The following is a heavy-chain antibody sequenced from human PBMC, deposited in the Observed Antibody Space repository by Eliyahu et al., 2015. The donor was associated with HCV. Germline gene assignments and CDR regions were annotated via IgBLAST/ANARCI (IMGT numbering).Heavy chain of an antibody. J-gene: IGHJ4*02. CDR1: GGSFSGYY. CDR3: ARGRLLWFGESTRFDY. Sequence: QVQLQQWGAGLLKPSETLSPTCAVYGGSFSGYYWSWIRQPPGKGLEWIGEINHSGSPNYNPSLKSRVTISVDTSKNQFSLKLSSVTAADTAVYYCARGRLLWFGESTRFDYWGQGTLVTVSS. V-gene: IGHV4-34*01. CDR2: INHSGSP. D-gene: IGHD3-10*01.